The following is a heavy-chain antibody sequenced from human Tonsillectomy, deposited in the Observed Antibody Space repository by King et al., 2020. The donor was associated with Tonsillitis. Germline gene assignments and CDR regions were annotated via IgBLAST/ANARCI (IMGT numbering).Heavy chain of an antibody. D-gene: IGHD3-3*01. CDR3: AAQTYYDFWSGYNFDY. Sequence: QLQESGPGLLKPSETLSLTCTVSGRSISSYYWSWIRQPPGKGLEWIGCIYYNGSTNYNPSLKSRVTTSVDTSKNQISLKLSSVTAADTALYYCAAQTYYDFWSGYNFDYWGQGTLVTDSS. CDR1: GRSISSYY. V-gene: IGHV4-59*01. CDR2: IYYNGST. J-gene: IGHJ4*02.